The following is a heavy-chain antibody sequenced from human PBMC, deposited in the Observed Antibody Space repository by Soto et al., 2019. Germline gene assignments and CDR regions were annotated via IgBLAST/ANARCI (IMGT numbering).Heavy chain of an antibody. Sequence: QVQLVESGGGLVKPGGSLRLSCAASGFTFSDYYMSWIRQAPGKGLEWVSYISSSGSTIYYADSVKGRFTISRDNAKNSLYLQMNSLTAEDTAVYYCAGVSSSWSDDAFDIWGQGTMVTVSS. J-gene: IGHJ3*02. CDR3: AGVSSSWSDDAFDI. V-gene: IGHV3-11*01. CDR2: ISSSGSTI. D-gene: IGHD6-13*01. CDR1: GFTFSDYY.